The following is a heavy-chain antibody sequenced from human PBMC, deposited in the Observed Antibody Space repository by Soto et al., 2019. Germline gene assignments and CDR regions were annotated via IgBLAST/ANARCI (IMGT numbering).Heavy chain of an antibody. CDR3: ARSKGIAARYYYYGMDV. Sequence: GGSLRLSCAASGFTFSSYGMHWVRQAPGKGLEWVAVIWYDGSNKYYADSVKGRFTISRDNSKNTLYLQMNSLRAEDTAVYYCARSKGIAARYYYYGMDVWGQGTTVTVSS. V-gene: IGHV3-33*01. CDR1: GFTFSSYG. CDR2: IWYDGSNK. D-gene: IGHD6-6*01. J-gene: IGHJ6*02.